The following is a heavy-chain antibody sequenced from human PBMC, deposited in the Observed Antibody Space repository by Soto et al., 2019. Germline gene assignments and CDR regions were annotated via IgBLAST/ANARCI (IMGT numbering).Heavy chain of an antibody. J-gene: IGHJ4*01. Sequence: QVQLVQSGAELKKPGASVKISCKASGYTFSDYIITWVRQAPGQGLEWMGWFSDYNGNTNYAQKFLGRVSMTTDTSTSTAYLELKSLTSDDTAVYYCARDSLNYSSPFDYWGQGTLITVSS. CDR1: GYTFSDYI. CDR3: ARDSLNYSSPFDY. V-gene: IGHV1-18*01. CDR2: FSDYNGNT. D-gene: IGHD1-7*01.